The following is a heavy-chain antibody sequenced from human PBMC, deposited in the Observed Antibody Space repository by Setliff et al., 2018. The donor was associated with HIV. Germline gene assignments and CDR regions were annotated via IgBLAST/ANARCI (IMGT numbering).Heavy chain of an antibody. J-gene: IGHJ3*02. CDR3: ARALRWGSGPGAFDI. Sequence: PSETLSLTCTVSGGSISSDGYYWTWFRQHPGKGLEWIGYIYYSGSTYYNPSLKSRVTISVDTSKNQFSLKLSSVTAADTAVYYCARALRWGSGPGAFDIWGQGTMVT. CDR2: IYYSGST. CDR1: GGSISSDGYY. V-gene: IGHV4-31*03. D-gene: IGHD3-16*01.